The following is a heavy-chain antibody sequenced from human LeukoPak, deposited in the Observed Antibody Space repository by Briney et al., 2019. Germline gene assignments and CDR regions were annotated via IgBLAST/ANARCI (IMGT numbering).Heavy chain of an antibody. CDR1: GGSISSGDYY. CDR3: ARDTGYCSSTSCNESWFDP. Sequence: SQTLSLTCTVSGGSISSGDYYWSWIRQPPGKGLEWIVYIYYSGSTYYNPSLKSRVTISVYTSKNQFSLKLSSVTAADTAVYYCARDTGYCSSTSCNESWFDPWGQGTLVTVSS. D-gene: IGHD2-2*01. V-gene: IGHV4-30-4*01. J-gene: IGHJ5*02. CDR2: IYYSGST.